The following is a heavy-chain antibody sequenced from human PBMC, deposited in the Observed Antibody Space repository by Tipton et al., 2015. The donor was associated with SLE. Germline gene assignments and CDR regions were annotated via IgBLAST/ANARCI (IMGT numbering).Heavy chain of an antibody. CDR1: GGSMRNYY. V-gene: IGHV4-59*08. J-gene: IGHJ6*02. D-gene: IGHD3-10*01. Sequence: TLSLTCTVSGGSMRNYYWSWIRQPPGKGLEWIGYIYHTGSTHYNPSLKSRLTISVDTSKHHFSLKVNSVTAADTAVYYCARRLDYYGSGGMDVWGQGTTVTVSS. CDR2: IYHTGST. CDR3: ARRLDYYGSGGMDV.